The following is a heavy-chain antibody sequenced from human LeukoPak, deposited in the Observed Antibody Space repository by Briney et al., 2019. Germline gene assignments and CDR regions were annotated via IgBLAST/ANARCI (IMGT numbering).Heavy chain of an antibody. CDR3: ARDLGHYYGSGSYFDY. CDR1: GYTFTSYY. J-gene: IGHJ4*02. D-gene: IGHD3-10*01. CDR2: INPSGGST. Sequence: ASVKVSCKASGYTFTSYYMHWVRQAPGQGLEWMGIINPSGGSTSYAQKFQGRVTMNRDTSTSTVYMELSSLRSEDTAVYYCARDLGHYYGSGSYFDYWGQGTLVTVSS. V-gene: IGHV1-46*01.